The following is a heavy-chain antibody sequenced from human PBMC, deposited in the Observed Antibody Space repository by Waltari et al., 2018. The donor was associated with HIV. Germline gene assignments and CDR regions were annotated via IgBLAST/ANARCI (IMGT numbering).Heavy chain of an antibody. CDR3: AREPRTWFRELLSGRPFDY. D-gene: IGHD3-10*01. V-gene: IGHV4-39*02. CDR2: IYYSGST. CDR1: GGSISSSSYY. J-gene: IGHJ4*02. Sequence: QLQLQESGPGLVKPSETLSLTCTVSGGSISSSSYYWGWIRQPPGKGLEWIGSIYYSGSTYANPSLTRRVTISVDTSKNQFALKLSSVTAADTAVYYCAREPRTWFRELLSGRPFDYWGQGTLVTVSS.